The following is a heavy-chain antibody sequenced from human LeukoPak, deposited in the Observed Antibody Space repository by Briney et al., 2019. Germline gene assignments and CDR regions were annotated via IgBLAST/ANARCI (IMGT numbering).Heavy chain of an antibody. V-gene: IGHV4-34*01. D-gene: IGHD2-8*01. Sequence: SETLSLTCAVSGGSFSGYYWSWIRQPPGKGLEWVGEINHSGSTNYNPSLKSRVTISVDTSKNQFSLKLSSVTAADTAVYYCARMYGPYYYYVDVWGKGTTVTVSS. J-gene: IGHJ6*03. CDR3: ARMYGPYYYYVDV. CDR1: GGSFSGYY. CDR2: INHSGST.